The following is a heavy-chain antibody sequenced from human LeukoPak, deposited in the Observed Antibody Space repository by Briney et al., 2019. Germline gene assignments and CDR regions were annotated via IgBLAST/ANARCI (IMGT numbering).Heavy chain of an antibody. J-gene: IGHJ4*02. Sequence: ASVKVSCKASGYTFTGYYMHWVRQAPGQGLEWMGWINPNRGGTNYAQKFQGRVTMTRDTSISTAYMELSRLRSDDTAVYYCARVFSGYYDSSGYSDYWGQGTLVTVSS. CDR1: GYTFTGYY. D-gene: IGHD3-22*01. CDR3: ARVFSGYYDSSGYSDY. V-gene: IGHV1-2*02. CDR2: INPNRGGT.